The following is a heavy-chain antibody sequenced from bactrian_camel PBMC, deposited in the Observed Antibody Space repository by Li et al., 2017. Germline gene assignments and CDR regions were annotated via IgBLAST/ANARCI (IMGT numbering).Heavy chain of an antibody. V-gene: IGHV3S61*01. D-gene: IGHD4*01. CDR3: AADGSTTRTYSDYRAFGY. CDR1: GFTFDDSD. Sequence: HVQLVESGGGSVQAGETLRLSCTASGFTFDDSDMDWYRQAPGKERELVSRISTDSSTSYSDSVKGRFATSRDNAKNTLYLQMNSLQTEDTAVYYCAADGSTTRTYSDYRAFGYWGQGTQVTVS. J-gene: IGHJ6*01. CDR2: ISTDSST.